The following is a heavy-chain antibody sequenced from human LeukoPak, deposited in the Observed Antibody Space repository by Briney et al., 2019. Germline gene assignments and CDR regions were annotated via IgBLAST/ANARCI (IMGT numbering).Heavy chain of an antibody. CDR3: AKGGDLITYFDY. CDR1: GFTFSSYA. J-gene: IGHJ4*02. CDR2: ISGSGGTP. Sequence: GGSLRLSCAPSGFTFSSYAMNWVRQAPGKGLEWVSTISGSGGTPHYADPVKGRFTISRDNSKNTLHLQMNSLRAEDTAVYYCAKGGDLITYFDYWGQGTLVTVSS. V-gene: IGHV3-23*01. D-gene: IGHD3-16*01.